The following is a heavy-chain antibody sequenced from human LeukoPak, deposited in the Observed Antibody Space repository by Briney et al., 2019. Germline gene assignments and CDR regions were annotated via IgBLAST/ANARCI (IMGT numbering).Heavy chain of an antibody. CDR1: GFTFSSYW. CDR3: ARDRFGAGDRHFDY. D-gene: IGHD3-16*01. J-gene: IGHJ4*02. Sequence: GGSLRLSCAASGFTFSSYWMSWIRQAPGKGLEWVSYISSSGSTIYYADSVKGRFTISRDNAKNSLYLQMNSLRAEDTAVYYCARDRFGAGDRHFDYWGQGTLVTVSS. V-gene: IGHV3-11*04. CDR2: ISSSGSTI.